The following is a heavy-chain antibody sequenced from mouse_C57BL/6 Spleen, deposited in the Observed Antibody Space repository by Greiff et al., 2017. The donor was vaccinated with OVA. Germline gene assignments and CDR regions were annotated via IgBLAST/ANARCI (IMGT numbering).Heavy chain of an antibody. Sequence: EVKLQESGPGLVKPSQSLSLTCSVTGYSITSGYYWNWIRQFPGNKLEWMGYISYDGSNNYNPSLKNRISITRDTSKNQFFLKLNSVTTEDTATYYCARHRDYYGSSYWYFDVWGTGTTVTVSS. D-gene: IGHD1-1*01. CDR2: ISYDGSN. CDR3: ARHRDYYGSSYWYFDV. CDR1: GYSITSGYY. V-gene: IGHV3-6*01. J-gene: IGHJ1*03.